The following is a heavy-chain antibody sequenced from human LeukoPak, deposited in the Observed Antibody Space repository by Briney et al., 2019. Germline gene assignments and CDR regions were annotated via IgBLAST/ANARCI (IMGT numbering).Heavy chain of an antibody. Sequence: PGGSLRLSCAASGFTFSSYAMSWVRQAPGKGLEWVSAISCSGGSTYYADSVKGRFTISRDNSKKTLYLQLNSLRAEDTAVYYCAKVAELPDGYYYYMEVWGKGTTVTVSS. CDR1: GFTFSSYA. V-gene: IGHV3-23*01. J-gene: IGHJ6*03. D-gene: IGHD1-7*01. CDR3: AKVAELPDGYYYYMEV. CDR2: ISCSGGST.